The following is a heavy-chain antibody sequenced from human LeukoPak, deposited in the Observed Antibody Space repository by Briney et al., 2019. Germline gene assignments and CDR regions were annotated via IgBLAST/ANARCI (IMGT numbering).Heavy chain of an antibody. D-gene: IGHD3-9*01. Sequence: PGGSLRLSCAASGSTFSSYSMNWVRQAPGKGLEWVSYISSSSTIYYADSVKGRFTISRDNAKNSLYLQMNSLRAEDTAVYYCARSATLNVLRYFDWPPPGDDAFDIWGQGTMVTVSS. V-gene: IGHV3-48*04. CDR1: GSTFSSYS. CDR2: ISSSSTI. CDR3: ARSATLNVLRYFDWPPPGDDAFDI. J-gene: IGHJ3*02.